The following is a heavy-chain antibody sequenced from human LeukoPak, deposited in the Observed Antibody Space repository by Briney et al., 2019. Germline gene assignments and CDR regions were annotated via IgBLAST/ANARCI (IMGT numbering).Heavy chain of an antibody. Sequence: PSETLSLTCAVYGGSFSGYYWSWIRQPPGKGLEWIGEINHSGSTNYNPSLKSRVTISVDTSKNQFSLKLSSVTAADTAVYYRARGHRRITIFGVGLFDYWGQGTLVTVSS. D-gene: IGHD3-3*01. V-gene: IGHV4-34*01. CDR2: INHSGST. J-gene: IGHJ4*02. CDR3: ARGHRRITIFGVGLFDY. CDR1: GGSFSGYY.